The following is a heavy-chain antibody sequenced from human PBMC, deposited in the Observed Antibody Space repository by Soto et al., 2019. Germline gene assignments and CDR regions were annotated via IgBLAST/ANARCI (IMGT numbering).Heavy chain of an antibody. CDR3: ARDHSLYYDFWRGYYGNYYYSGMDV. Sequence: GGSLRLSCAASGFTVSSNYMSWVRQAPGKGLEWVSVIYSGGSTYYADSVKGRFTISRDNSKNTLYLQMNSLRAEDTAVYYCARDHSLYYDFWRGYYGNYYYSGMDVWGQGTTVTVSS. J-gene: IGHJ6*02. CDR1: GFTVSSNY. CDR2: IYSGGST. V-gene: IGHV3-53*01. D-gene: IGHD3-3*01.